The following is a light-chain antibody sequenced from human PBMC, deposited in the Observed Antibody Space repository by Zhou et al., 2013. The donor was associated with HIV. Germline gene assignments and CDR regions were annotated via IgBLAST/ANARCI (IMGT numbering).Light chain of an antibody. CDR2: KAS. CDR1: QSIDTW. V-gene: IGKV1-5*03. CDR3: QEYYTYSPPWT. Sequence: TQSPGTLSLSPGERATLSCRASQSIDTWLAWYQQKPGKAPSLLIYKASTLENGVPSRFSGRGSGTEFTLTISGLQPDDFAIYYCQEYYTYSPPWTFGQGTKVDIK. J-gene: IGKJ1*01.